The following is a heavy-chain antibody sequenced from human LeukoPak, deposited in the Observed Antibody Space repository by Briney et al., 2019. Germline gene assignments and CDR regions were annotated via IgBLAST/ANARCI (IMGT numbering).Heavy chain of an antibody. CDR3: ARAVVTHGLVFDY. V-gene: IGHV3-53*01. D-gene: IGHD4-23*01. Sequence: PGGSLRLSCAASGFTLSNYEMNWVRQAPGKGLEWVSVIYSGGSTYYADSVKGRFTISRDNSKNTLYLQMNSLRAEDTAVYYCARAVVTHGLVFDYWGQGTLVTVSS. CDR2: IYSGGST. CDR1: GFTLSNYE. J-gene: IGHJ4*02.